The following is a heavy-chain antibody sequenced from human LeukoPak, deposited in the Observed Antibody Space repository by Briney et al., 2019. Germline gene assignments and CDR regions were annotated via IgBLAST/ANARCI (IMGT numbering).Heavy chain of an antibody. CDR1: GYTFTSYY. D-gene: IGHD2-8*01. J-gene: IGHJ4*02. V-gene: IGHV1-46*01. CDR2: INPNGGST. CDR3: ARDNGGWAVDF. Sequence: ASVKVSCKASGYTFTSYYMHWVRQAPGQGLEWMGLINPNGGSTGYAQKFYGRVTVTRDTSTSTVYMELSSLRSEDTAVYYCARDNGGWAVDFWGQGTLVTVSS.